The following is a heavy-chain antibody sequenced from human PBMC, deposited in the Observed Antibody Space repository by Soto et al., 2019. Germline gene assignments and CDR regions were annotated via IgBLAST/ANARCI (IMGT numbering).Heavy chain of an antibody. Sequence: SETLSLTCAVYGGSFSGYYWSWIRQPPGKGLEWIGEINHSGSTNYNPSLKSRVTISVDTSRNQSSLKLSSVTAADTAVYYCARVFCGSASCHSYFNYWGQGTLVTVSS. J-gene: IGHJ4*02. CDR3: ARVFCGSASCHSYFNY. CDR1: GGSFSGYY. CDR2: INHSGST. D-gene: IGHD2-2*01. V-gene: IGHV4-34*01.